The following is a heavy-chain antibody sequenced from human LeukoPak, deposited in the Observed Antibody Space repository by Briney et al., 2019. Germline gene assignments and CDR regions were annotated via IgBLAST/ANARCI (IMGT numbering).Heavy chain of an antibody. Sequence: KSGGSLRLSCAASGFTFSSYSMNWVRQAPGKGLEWVSSISSSSSSIYYADSVKGRFTISRDNAKNSLYLQMNSLRAEDTAVYYCARDSSIAAAGTFWGQGTMVTVSS. V-gene: IGHV3-21*01. J-gene: IGHJ3*01. CDR2: ISSSSSSI. D-gene: IGHD6-13*01. CDR3: ARDSSIAAAGTF. CDR1: GFTFSSYS.